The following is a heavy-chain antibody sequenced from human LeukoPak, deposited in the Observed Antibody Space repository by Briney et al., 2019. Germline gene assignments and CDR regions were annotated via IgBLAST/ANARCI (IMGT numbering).Heavy chain of an antibody. CDR3: AHSVRGESRSGGNCYSGGDY. CDR1: GFALSTSGVG. J-gene: IGHJ4*02. D-gene: IGHD2-15*01. V-gene: IGHV2-5*01. Sequence: SGPTLAKPTQTRTLTCTFSGFALSTSGVGVGWIRQPPGKALEWLALLYLHDDKRYSPYLKSRLTITKDTSKNQVVLTMTNMDPVDTATYYCAHSVRGESRSGGNCYSGGDYWGQGTLVTVSS. CDR2: LYLHDDK.